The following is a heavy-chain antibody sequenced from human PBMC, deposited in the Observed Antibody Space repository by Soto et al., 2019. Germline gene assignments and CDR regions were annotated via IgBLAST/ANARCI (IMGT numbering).Heavy chain of an antibody. D-gene: IGHD1-26*01. V-gene: IGHV3-7*01. J-gene: IGHJ4*02. CDR1: ESTVSRDW. Sequence: EVHLVESGGGLVQTGGSLRLSCAIFESTVSRDWMNWVRQAPGKGLEWVAHINQDGSEKYDVDSVKGRFTISRDNAKKSLYLQMNSLRPADTAMYYCLGGVGDAFWGQGTLVTVSS. CDR2: INQDGSEK. CDR3: LGGVGDAF.